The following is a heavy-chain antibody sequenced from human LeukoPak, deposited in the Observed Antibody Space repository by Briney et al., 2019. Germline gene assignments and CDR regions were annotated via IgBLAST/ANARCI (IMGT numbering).Heavy chain of an antibody. J-gene: IGHJ4*02. Sequence: GGSLRLSCAASGFTFSDYWMHWVRQAPGKGLVSVSLIKHDGSGAMYADSVKGRFTISRDNAKNTLYLPMNSLRAEDTAVYFCAREVASAAFDYWGQGTPVPVSS. CDR1: GFTFSDYW. CDR3: AREVASAAFDY. V-gene: IGHV3-74*03. CDR2: IKHDGSGA. D-gene: IGHD5-12*01.